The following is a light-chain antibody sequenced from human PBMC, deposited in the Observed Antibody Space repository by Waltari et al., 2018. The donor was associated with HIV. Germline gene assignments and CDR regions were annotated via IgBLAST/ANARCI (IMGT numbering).Light chain of an antibody. V-gene: IGKV3-11*01. CDR1: QSVRTS. CDR2: HAS. Sequence: EIVLTQSPATLSLSPGERATLSCRASQSVRTSLSWYQQKPGQDPRLLISHASNRATGIPARFSGSGSGTDFTLTISSLEPEDFAFYYCLQWSNWPLTFGPGTRVDVK. J-gene: IGKJ3*01. CDR3: LQWSNWPLT.